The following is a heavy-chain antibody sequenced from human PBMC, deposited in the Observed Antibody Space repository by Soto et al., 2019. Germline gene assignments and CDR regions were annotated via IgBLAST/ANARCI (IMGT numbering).Heavy chain of an antibody. CDR1: GGTFSSYA. V-gene: IGHV1-69*13. J-gene: IGHJ6*02. CDR3: ARKNDFSSGSSYYSGLDV. D-gene: IGHD3-3*01. Sequence: ASVKVSCKASGGTFSSYAISWVRQAPGQGLEWMGGIIPIFGTANYAQKFQGRVTITADESTSTAYMELSSLRSEDTAVYYCARKNDFSSGSSYYSGLDVWGQGTSVTVSS. CDR2: IIPIFGTA.